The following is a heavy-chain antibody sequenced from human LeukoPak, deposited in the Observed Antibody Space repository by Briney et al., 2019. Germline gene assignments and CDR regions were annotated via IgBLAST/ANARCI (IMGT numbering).Heavy chain of an antibody. CDR2: ITSGGTNT. D-gene: IGHD3-22*01. J-gene: IGHJ4*02. CDR1: GFTFNSYW. V-gene: IGHV3-74*01. CDR3: ARISYDSSGYFDY. Sequence: GGSLRLSCAASGFTFNSYWMHWVRLVPGKGPVWVSHITSGGTNTNYAESVKGRFTISRDNAKNTLYLQMNSLGAEDTAMYYCARISYDSSGYFDYWAQGTLVTVSS.